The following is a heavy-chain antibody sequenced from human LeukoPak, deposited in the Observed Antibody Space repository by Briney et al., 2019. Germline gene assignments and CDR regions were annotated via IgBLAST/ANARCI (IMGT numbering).Heavy chain of an antibody. J-gene: IGHJ3*02. V-gene: IGHV3-53*01. Sequence: GGSLRLSCAASGFTVSSYYMNWVRQAPGKELEWVSVIYTGGGRYYADSVRGRFTISRDTSKNMVFLQMNSLRVEDTAVYYCARVPAGVIGMKDAFDIWGQGTMVTVSS. CDR2: IYTGGGR. CDR3: ARVPAGVIGMKDAFDI. D-gene: IGHD3-16*02. CDR1: GFTVSSYY.